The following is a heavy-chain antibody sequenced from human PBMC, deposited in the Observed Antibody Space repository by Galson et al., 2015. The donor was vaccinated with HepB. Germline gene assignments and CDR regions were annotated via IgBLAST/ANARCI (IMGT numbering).Heavy chain of an antibody. CDR3: ARGGAVVVVAGPFDY. Sequence: SVKVSCKASGYTFTSYAMHWVRQAPGQRLEWMGWINAGNGNTKYSQKFQGRVTITRDTSASTAYMELSSLRSEDTAVYYCARGGAVVVVAGPFDYWGQGTLVTVSS. D-gene: IGHD2-15*01. CDR1: GYTFTSYA. J-gene: IGHJ4*02. CDR2: INAGNGNT. V-gene: IGHV1-3*01.